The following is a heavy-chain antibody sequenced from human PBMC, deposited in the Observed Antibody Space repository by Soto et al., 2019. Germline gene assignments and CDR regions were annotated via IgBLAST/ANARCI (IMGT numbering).Heavy chain of an antibody. CDR3: ARAGGTTVTGLWHFDS. CDR1: GFTFNTYS. CDR2: IWYDGTQK. D-gene: IGHD4-17*01. Sequence: QVQLEESGGGVVQPGRSLRLSCEASGFTFNTYSMHWVRQPPGKGLEWLAAIWYDGTQKYYADSVKGRFIISRDNSKKTLYFEMNSLRAEDTAVYYCARAGGTTVTGLWHFDSWGQGPLVTVSS. J-gene: IGHJ4*02. V-gene: IGHV3-33*01.